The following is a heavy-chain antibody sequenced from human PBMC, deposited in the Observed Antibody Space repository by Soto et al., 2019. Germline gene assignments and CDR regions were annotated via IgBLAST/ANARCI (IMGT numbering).Heavy chain of an antibody. V-gene: IGHV3-43*01. CDR2: MSWDGDTK. Sequence: EVQLVESGGVVVQPGGSLRLSCAASGFTFDDYMMHWVRQAPGKGLEWVSLMSWDGDTKDYADSVKGRFTISRDNSKNSLYLQMNSLRTEDTALYYCAKDIRPSGGYGMDVWGQGTTVTVSS. D-gene: IGHD6-19*01. CDR3: AKDIRPSGGYGMDV. CDR1: GFTFDDYM. J-gene: IGHJ6*02.